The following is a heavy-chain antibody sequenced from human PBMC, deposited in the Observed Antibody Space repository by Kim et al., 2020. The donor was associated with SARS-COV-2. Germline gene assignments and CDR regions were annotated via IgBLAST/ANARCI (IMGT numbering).Heavy chain of an antibody. J-gene: IGHJ2*01. CDR1: GFTFSSHA. V-gene: IGHV3-64D*09. Sequence: GGSLRRSCSGSGFTFSSHAMHWVRQAPGKGLEYVSGLSSNGGSTYYANSMKGRFTISRDNSKNTLYLQMSNLRAEDMAVYYCVKDLTGSWYEYFDLWGRGTLLTVSS. D-gene: IGHD6-13*01. CDR2: LSSNGGST. CDR3: VKDLTGSWYEYFDL.